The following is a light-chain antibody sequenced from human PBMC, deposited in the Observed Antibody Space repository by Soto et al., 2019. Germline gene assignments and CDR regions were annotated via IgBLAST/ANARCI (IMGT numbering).Light chain of an antibody. Sequence: DIQMTQSPSSVSASVGDRVTITCRASQDISGWLGWYLQKPGKAPELLVYAASNLQSGVPSRFSGSGSGTHFTLTINNLQPGDSATYYCHQAKSHATFGPGTRLEIK. V-gene: IGKV1-12*01. CDR2: AAS. CDR1: QDISGW. J-gene: IGKJ5*01. CDR3: HQAKSHAT.